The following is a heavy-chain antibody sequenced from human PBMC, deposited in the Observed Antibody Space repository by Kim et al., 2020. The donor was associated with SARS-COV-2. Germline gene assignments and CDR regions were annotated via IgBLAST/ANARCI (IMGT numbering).Heavy chain of an antibody. CDR2: ISYDGSNK. Sequence: GGSLRLSCAASGFTFSSYGMHWVRQAPGKGLEWVAVISYDGSNKYYADSVKGRFTISRDNSKNTLYLQMNSLRAEDTAVYYCAKVEATHKWENGAFDIWGQGTMVTVSS. V-gene: IGHV3-30*18. CDR1: GFTFSSYG. CDR3: AKVEATHKWENGAFDI. D-gene: IGHD1-26*01. J-gene: IGHJ3*02.